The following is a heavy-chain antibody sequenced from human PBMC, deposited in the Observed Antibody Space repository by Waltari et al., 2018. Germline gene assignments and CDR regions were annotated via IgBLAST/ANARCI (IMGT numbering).Heavy chain of an antibody. D-gene: IGHD6-19*01. V-gene: IGHV3-23*01. CDR2: ISGSGGST. CDR3: AKDQSSGWYEGYYYYGMDV. CDR1: GFTFSSYA. J-gene: IGHJ6*02. Sequence: EVQLLESGGGLVQPGGSLRLSCAASGFTFSSYAMSWVRQAPGKGLEWVSAISGSGGSTYYADSVKGRFTISRDNSKNTLYLQMNSLRAEDTAVYYCAKDQSSGWYEGYYYYGMDVWGQGTTVTVSS.